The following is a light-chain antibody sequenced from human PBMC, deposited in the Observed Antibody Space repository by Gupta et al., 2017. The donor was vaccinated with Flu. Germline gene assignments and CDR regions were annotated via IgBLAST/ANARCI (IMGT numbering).Light chain of an antibody. CDR2: EVT. CDR1: SSDVGGYNF. Sequence: QSALTQPASVSGSPGQSITISCTGTSSDVGGYNFVSWYQHHPDKAPKLIVYEVTYRPAGVSNRFSGSKSGNTASLTISGRQAEDEADYYCSSYASGSTLVFGGGTKLTVL. V-gene: IGLV2-14*01. J-gene: IGLJ3*02. CDR3: SSYASGSTLV.